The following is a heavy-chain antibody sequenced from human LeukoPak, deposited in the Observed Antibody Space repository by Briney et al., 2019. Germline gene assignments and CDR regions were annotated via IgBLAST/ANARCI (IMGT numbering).Heavy chain of an antibody. CDR2: ISYDGSNE. D-gene: IGHD3-9*01. CDR3: AKALDPYYDILTGYSTPPPFDY. J-gene: IGHJ4*02. Sequence: GGSLRPSCAASGFTFSNFGMHWVRQAPGKGLEWLAVISYDGSNEYHADSVKGRFTISRDNSKDTLFLQMNSLRAEDTAVYYCAKALDPYYDILTGYSTPPPFDYWGQGTLVTVSS. CDR1: GFTFSNFG. V-gene: IGHV3-30*18.